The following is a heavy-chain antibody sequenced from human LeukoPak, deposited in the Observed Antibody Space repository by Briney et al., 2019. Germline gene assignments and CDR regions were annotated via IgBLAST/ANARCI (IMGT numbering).Heavy chain of an antibody. D-gene: IGHD6-6*01. CDR1: GFTVSSNY. CDR2: IYSGGGT. J-gene: IGHJ4*02. CDR3: ARDLVGITCR. Sequence: AGGSLRLSCAASGFTVSSNYMSWGRQAPGKGLEWVSVIYSGGGTYYADSVKGRFTITRDNSKNTLYLQMNSLRAEDTAVYYCARDLVGITCRWGQGTLVTVSS. V-gene: IGHV3-53*01.